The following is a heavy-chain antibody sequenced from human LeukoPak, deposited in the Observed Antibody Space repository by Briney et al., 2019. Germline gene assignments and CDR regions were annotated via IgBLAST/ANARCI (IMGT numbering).Heavy chain of an antibody. V-gene: IGHV3-48*02. Sequence: GGSLRLSCAASGFTFSTYNINWVRQAPGKGLEWLLYIGSSGADIYYADSLRGRFTISRDNANNSLYLQMNSLRDEDTAVYYCARDPGGGFSAFDLWGQGTMVTVSS. CDR2: IGSSGADI. D-gene: IGHD4-23*01. CDR1: GFTFSTYN. CDR3: ARDPGGGFSAFDL. J-gene: IGHJ3*01.